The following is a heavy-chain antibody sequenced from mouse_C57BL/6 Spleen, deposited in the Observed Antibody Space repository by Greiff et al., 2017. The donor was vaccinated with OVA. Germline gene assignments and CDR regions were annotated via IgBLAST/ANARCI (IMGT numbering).Heavy chain of an antibody. V-gene: IGHV5-16*01. CDR3: VRDEGDY. J-gene: IGHJ2*01. Sequence: EVKLMESEGGLVQPGSSMKLSCTASGFTFSDYYMAWVRQVPEKGLEWVANINYDGSSTYYLDSLKSRFIISRDNAKNILYLQMSSLKSEDTATYYCVRDEGDYWGQGTTLTVSS. CDR1: GFTFSDYY. CDR2: INYDGSST.